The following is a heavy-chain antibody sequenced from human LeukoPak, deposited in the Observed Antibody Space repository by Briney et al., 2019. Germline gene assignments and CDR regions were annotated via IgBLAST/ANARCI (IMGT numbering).Heavy chain of an antibody. CDR3: ASQTGGD. CDR2: ISYDGSNK. D-gene: IGHD7-27*01. CDR1: GFTFSDFG. V-gene: IGHV3-30*03. J-gene: IGHJ4*02. Sequence: PGGSLRLSCAASGFTFSDFGMHWVRQAPGKGLEWVAVISYDGSNKYYADSVKGRFTISRDNSKNTLYLQMNSLRAEDTAVYYCASQTGGDWGQGTLVTVSS.